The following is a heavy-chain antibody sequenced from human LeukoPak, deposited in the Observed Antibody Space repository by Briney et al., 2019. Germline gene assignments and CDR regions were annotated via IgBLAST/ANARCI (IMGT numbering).Heavy chain of an antibody. Sequence: SETLSLTCTVSGGSISSGDYYWSWIRQPPGKGLEWIGYIYYSGSTYYNPSLKSRVTISVDTSKNQSSLKLSSVTAADTAVYYCARVGPHYDFRSGYPLAAFDIWGQGTMVTVSS. CDR3: ARVGPHYDFRSGYPLAAFDI. CDR2: IYYSGST. CDR1: GGSISSGDYY. D-gene: IGHD3-3*01. J-gene: IGHJ3*02. V-gene: IGHV4-30-4*01.